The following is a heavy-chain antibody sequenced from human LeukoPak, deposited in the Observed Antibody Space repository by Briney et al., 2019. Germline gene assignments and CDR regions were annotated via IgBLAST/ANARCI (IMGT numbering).Heavy chain of an antibody. CDR2: IYYSGST. J-gene: IGHJ6*03. Sequence: SETLSLTCTVSGGSISSHYWSWIRQPPGKGLEWIGYIYYSGSTNYNPSLKSRVTTSVDTSKNQFSLKLSSVTAADTAVYYCARGGAERWLQLGYYYYYMDVWGKGTTVTVSS. D-gene: IGHD5-24*01. CDR3: ARGGAERWLQLGYYYYYMDV. CDR1: GGSISSHY. V-gene: IGHV4-59*11.